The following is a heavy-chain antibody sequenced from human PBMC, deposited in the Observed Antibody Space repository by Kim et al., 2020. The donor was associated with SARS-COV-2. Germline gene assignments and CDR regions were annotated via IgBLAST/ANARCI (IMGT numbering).Heavy chain of an antibody. CDR2: EI. Sequence: EIKSSPSFQGTVTISADESISTAYLQWSSLKASDTAIYYCARLVVYYFEYWGQGTLVAVSS. CDR3: ARLVVYYFEY. J-gene: IGHJ4*02. D-gene: IGHD2-2*01. V-gene: IGHV5-51*01.